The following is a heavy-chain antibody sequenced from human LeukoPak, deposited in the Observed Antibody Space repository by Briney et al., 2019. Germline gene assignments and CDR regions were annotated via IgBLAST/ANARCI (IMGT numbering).Heavy chain of an antibody. J-gene: IGHJ6*02. V-gene: IGHV3-30*18. D-gene: IGHD3-10*01. Sequence: PGGSLRLSCPASGFTFSSYGMHWVRQAPGKGLEWVALISYDGRSKNYADSVKGRFTISRDNSNNTLYLQMNSLRAEDTAVYYCAKEELRSYYYYGMDVWGQGTTVTV. CDR1: GFTFSSYG. CDR3: AKEELRSYYYYGMDV. CDR2: ISYDGRSK.